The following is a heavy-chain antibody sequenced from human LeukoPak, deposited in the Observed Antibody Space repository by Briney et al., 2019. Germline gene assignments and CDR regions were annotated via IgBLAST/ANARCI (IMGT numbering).Heavy chain of an antibody. CDR2: INHSGST. D-gene: IGHD4-23*01. V-gene: IGHV4-34*01. Sequence: PSETLSLTCAVYGGSFSGYYWSWIRQPPGKGLEWIGEINHSGSTNYNPSLKSQVTISVDTSKNQFSLKLSSVTAADTAVYFCARAGGDNGGNQKPLDYWGQGTLVTVSS. J-gene: IGHJ4*02. CDR3: ARAGGDNGGNQKPLDY. CDR1: GGSFSGYY.